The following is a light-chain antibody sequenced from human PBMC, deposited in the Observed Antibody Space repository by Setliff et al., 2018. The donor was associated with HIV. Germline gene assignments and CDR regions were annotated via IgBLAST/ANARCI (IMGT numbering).Light chain of an antibody. J-gene: IGLJ1*01. CDR2: DVS. Sequence: QSALTQPRSVSGSPGQSVTISCTGTSSDVGGYNYVSWYQQHPGKAPKLMIHDVSKRPSGVPDRFPGSKSGNTASLTISGLQTEDEADYYCCSYAGTTTFVFGTGTKGTVL. V-gene: IGLV2-11*01. CDR3: CSYAGTTTFV. CDR1: SSDVGGYNY.